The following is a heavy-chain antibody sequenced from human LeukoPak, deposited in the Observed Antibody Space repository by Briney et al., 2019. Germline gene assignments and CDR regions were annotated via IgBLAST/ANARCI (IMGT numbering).Heavy chain of an antibody. CDR1: GYTFTGYY. CDR2: INPNSGGT. CDR3: ARDWDAMTPFNYFDY. J-gene: IGHJ4*02. D-gene: IGHD2-2*01. V-gene: IGHV1-2*02. Sequence: GASVKVSCKASGYTFTGYYMHWVRQAPGQGLEWMGWINPNSGGTNYAQKFQGRVTMTRDTSISTAYMELSRLRSDDTAVYYCARDWDAMTPFNYFDYWGQGTLVTVSS.